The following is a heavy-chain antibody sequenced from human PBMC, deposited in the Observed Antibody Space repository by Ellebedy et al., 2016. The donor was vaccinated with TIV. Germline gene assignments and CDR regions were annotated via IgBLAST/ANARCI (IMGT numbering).Heavy chain of an antibody. D-gene: IGHD3-10*01. CDR3: VRDRYGSGRNDAFDI. CDR1: GLTFSSHA. V-gene: IGHV3-74*01. J-gene: IGHJ3*02. CDR2: IYGDGSST. Sequence: GESLKISCAASGLTFSSHAMSWVRQAPGKGLVWVSRIYGDGSSTSYADSVKGRFTISRDNAKNTLYLQMNSLRAEDTAVYYCVRDRYGSGRNDAFDIWGQGTMVTVSS.